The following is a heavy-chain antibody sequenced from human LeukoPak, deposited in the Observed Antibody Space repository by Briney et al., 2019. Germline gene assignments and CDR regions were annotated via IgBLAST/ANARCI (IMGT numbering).Heavy chain of an antibody. CDR3: AKNLPPTYYYDSSGYSVVYY. CDR2: ITGSGVGT. Sequence: GGSLRLSCAASGFTFSNYAMTWVRQAPGKGLEWVSGITGSGVGTHYADSVKGRFTISRDNSKNTLYLQMNSLRAEDTAVYYCAKNLPPTYYYDSSGYSVVYYWGQGTLVTVSS. J-gene: IGHJ4*02. D-gene: IGHD3-22*01. V-gene: IGHV3-23*01. CDR1: GFTFSNYA.